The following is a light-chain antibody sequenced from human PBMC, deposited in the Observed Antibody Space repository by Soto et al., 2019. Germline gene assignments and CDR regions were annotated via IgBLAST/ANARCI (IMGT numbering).Light chain of an antibody. V-gene: IGKV1-5*03. CDR3: QQYNNYPWT. CDR2: KAS. CDR1: QSISSW. Sequence: DIQMTQSPSTLSASVGDRVTITCRASQSISSWLAWYQQKPGKAPKLLIYKASSLESGVPSRFSGSGSGTEITLTIRSLPPYDFSTYYFQQYNNYPWTFGQGTKVEIK. J-gene: IGKJ1*01.